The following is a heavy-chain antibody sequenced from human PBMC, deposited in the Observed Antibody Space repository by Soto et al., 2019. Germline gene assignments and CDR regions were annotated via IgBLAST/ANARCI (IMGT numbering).Heavy chain of an antibody. CDR2: IWYDGSKK. J-gene: IGHJ4*02. Sequence: QVQLVESGGGVVQPGRSLRLSCAASGFTYSSYDMHWVRQTPGKGLEGVAVIWYDGSKKYYADSVKGRFTISRDDSKNTLYLQMNSLRAEDTAVYYCARVEAARLFDYWGQATLVTVSS. V-gene: IGHV3-33*01. CDR3: ARVEAARLFDY. CDR1: GFTYSSYD. D-gene: IGHD6-6*01.